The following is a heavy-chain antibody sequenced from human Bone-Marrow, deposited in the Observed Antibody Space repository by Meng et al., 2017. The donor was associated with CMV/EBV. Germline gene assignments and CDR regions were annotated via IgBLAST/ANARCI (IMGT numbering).Heavy chain of an antibody. CDR3: AREYSPVGNYGSGSYYNDY. Sequence: GESLKISCAASGFTFSSYWMHWVRQAPGKGLVWVSRINSDGSSTSYADSVKGRFTTSRDNAKNTLYLQMNSLRAEDTAVYYCAREYSPVGNYGSGSYYNDYWGQGTLVTVSS. CDR1: GFTFSSYW. J-gene: IGHJ4*02. CDR2: INSDGSST. D-gene: IGHD3-10*01. V-gene: IGHV3-74*01.